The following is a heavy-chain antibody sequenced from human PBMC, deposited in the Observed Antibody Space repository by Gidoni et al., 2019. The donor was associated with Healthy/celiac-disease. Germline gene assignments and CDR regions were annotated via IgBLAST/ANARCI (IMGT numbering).Heavy chain of an antibody. CDR1: GGSIGSSIYY. V-gene: IGHV4-39*01. CDR2: IYYSGST. Sequence: QLQLQESGPGLVKPSETLSLTCTVSGGSIGSSIYYWGWIRQPPGKGLEWIGSIYYSGSTYYNPSLKSRVTISVDTSKNQFSLKLSSVTAADTAVYYCARMGRFSGWYQHAFDIWGQGTMVTVSS. D-gene: IGHD6-19*01. CDR3: ARMGRFSGWYQHAFDI. J-gene: IGHJ3*02.